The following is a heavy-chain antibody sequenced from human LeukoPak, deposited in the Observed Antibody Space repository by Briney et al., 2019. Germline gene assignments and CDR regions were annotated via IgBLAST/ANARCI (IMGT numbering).Heavy chain of an antibody. V-gene: IGHV3-66*01. CDR3: ARGQAYCGADCYSD. D-gene: IGHD2-21*02. CDR1: GFSISHYY. J-gene: IGHJ4*02. CDR2: IYTGGGT. Sequence: GGSLRLSCAASGFSISHYYMTWVRQTPGKGLDWVSVIYTGGGTNYGDSVKGRFTISRQNSKNTLYLQINSLRADDTAIYYCARGQAYCGADCYSDWGQGTLVTVSS.